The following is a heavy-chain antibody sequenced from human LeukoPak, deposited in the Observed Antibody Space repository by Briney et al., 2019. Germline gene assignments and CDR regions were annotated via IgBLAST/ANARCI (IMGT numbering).Heavy chain of an antibody. CDR2: IYCRGSA. Sequence: SETLSLTCSVSDGSIRSSSYDWGWIRRPPGEGLEGIGNIYCRGSASDNPSLKSRVTISVDTCKNQFSLKLSYVTARDTGFYFCARRISLNDYGDYAPRGFDPWGKGTMVTVSS. D-gene: IGHD4-17*01. CDR1: DGSIRSSSYD. V-gene: IGHV4-39*01. J-gene: IGHJ5*02. CDR3: ARRISLNDYGDYAPRGFDP.